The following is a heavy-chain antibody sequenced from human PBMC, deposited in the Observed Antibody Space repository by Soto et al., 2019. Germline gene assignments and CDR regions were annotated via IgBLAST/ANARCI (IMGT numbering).Heavy chain of an antibody. CDR2: IIPIFGTA. CDR1: GGTFSNYA. D-gene: IGHD3-22*01. J-gene: IGHJ3*02. V-gene: IGHV1-69*13. CDR3: ARALSGYYHDAFDI. Sequence: ASVKVSCKASGGTFSNYAISWVRQAPGQGLEWMGGIIPIFGTADYAQKFQGRVTITADESTSTAYMELSSLRSEDTAVYYCARALSGYYHDAFDIWRQGTIVTVSS.